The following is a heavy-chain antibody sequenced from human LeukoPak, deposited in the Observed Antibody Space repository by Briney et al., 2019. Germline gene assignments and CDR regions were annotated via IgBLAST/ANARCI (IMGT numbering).Heavy chain of an antibody. Sequence: PGRSLRLSCAASGFTFDDYAMHWVRQAPGKGLEWVSGISWNSGSIGYADSVKGRFTISRDNSKNTLYLQMNSLRAEDTAVYYCAREEGDGYKKGRYYFDYWGQGTLVTVSS. CDR2: ISWNSGSI. CDR3: AREEGDGYKKGRYYFDY. CDR1: GFTFDDYA. J-gene: IGHJ4*02. D-gene: IGHD5-24*01. V-gene: IGHV3-9*01.